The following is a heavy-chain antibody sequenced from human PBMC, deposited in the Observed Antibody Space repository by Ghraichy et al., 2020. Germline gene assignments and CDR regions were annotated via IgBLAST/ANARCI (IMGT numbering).Heavy chain of an antibody. D-gene: IGHD6-25*01. Sequence: ASVKVSCKALGYTLTGSDINWVRQAPGQGLEWMGWLNPDTGSTEYAETFQGRVTMTRDTSTGTAYMELTNLRSNDTAVYFCARGIAAAFDPFDIWGHGTSIIVSS. CDR1: GYTLTGSD. CDR2: LNPDTGST. J-gene: IGHJ3*02. V-gene: IGHV1-8*01. CDR3: ARGIAAAFDPFDI.